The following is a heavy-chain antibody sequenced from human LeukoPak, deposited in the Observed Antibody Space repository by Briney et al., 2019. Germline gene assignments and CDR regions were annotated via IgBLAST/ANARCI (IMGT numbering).Heavy chain of an antibody. V-gene: IGHV3-11*01. J-gene: IGHJ4*02. CDR3: ARDRAYYYDSSGYYYFDH. CDR1: GFTFSHYY. CDR2: ISFSGSPT. Sequence: GGPLRLSCAASGFTFSHYYMSWMRQAPGKGREGLSYISFSGSPTQYADSVKGRFTISRDNAKNSLYLQMNSLRDEDTAVYYCARDRAYYYDSSGYYYFDHWGQGTLVTVSS. D-gene: IGHD3-22*01.